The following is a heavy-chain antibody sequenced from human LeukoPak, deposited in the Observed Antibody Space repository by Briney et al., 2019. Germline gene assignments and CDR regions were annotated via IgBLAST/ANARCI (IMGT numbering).Heavy chain of an antibody. D-gene: IGHD1-26*01. J-gene: IGHJ4*02. V-gene: IGHV3-48*03. Sequence: GGSLRLSCAASGLTFSGYEMNWVRQAPGKGLEWVSYISSSGSTIYYADSVKGRFTISRDNAKNSLYLQMNSLRAEDTAVYYCARGFQWELLPDYWGQGTLVTVSS. CDR2: ISSSGSTI. CDR1: GLTFSGYE. CDR3: ARGFQWELLPDY.